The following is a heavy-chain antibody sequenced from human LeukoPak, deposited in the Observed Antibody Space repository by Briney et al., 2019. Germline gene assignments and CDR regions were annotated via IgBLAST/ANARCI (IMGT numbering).Heavy chain of an antibody. Sequence: SETLSLTCTVSGGSISSSSYYWGWIRQPPGKGLEWIGSIYYSGSTYYNPSLKSRVTISVDTSKNQFSLKLSSVTAADTAVYYCARCSGSYFSWFDPWGQGTLVTVSS. CDR1: GGSISSSSYY. J-gene: IGHJ5*02. CDR3: ARCSGSYFSWFDP. V-gene: IGHV4-39*01. D-gene: IGHD1-26*01. CDR2: IYYSGST.